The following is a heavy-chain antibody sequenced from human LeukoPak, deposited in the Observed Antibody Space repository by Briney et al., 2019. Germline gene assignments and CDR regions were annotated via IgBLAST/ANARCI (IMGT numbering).Heavy chain of an antibody. CDR2: IKQDGSEK. CDR3: ARDRAPPTSWYFDL. V-gene: IGHV3-7*01. Sequence: PGGSLRLSCAASGFTFSSYWMSWVRQAPGKGLEWVANIKQDGSEKYYVDSVKGRFTISRDNAKNSLYLQMNSLRAEDTAVYYCARDRAPPTSWYFDLWGRGTLVTVSS. CDR1: GFTFSSYW. J-gene: IGHJ2*01. D-gene: IGHD3-10*01.